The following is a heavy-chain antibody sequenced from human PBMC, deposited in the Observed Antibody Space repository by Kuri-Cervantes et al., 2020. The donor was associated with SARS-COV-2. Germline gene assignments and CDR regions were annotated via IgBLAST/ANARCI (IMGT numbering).Heavy chain of an antibody. V-gene: IGHV4-34*01. CDR2: INHSGST. Sequence: SETLSLTCAVYGGSFSGYYWSWIRQPPGKGLEWIGEINHSGSTNYNPSLKSRVTISVDTSKNQFSLKLSSVTAADTAVYYCARQSFSGITIFGVVIISGWFDPWGQGTLVTGSS. CDR3: ARQSFSGITIFGVVIISGWFDP. D-gene: IGHD3-3*01. CDR1: GGSFSGYY. J-gene: IGHJ5*02.